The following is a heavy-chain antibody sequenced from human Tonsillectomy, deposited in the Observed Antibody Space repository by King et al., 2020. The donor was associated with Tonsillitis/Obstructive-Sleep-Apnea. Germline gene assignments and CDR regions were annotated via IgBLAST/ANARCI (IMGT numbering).Heavy chain of an antibody. Sequence: QLVQSGAEVKKPGASVKVSCKASGYTFTSYGISWVRQAPGQGLEWMGWISAYNGNTNYAQTLQGRVTMTTDTSTSTAYMELRSLRSDDTAVYYCARDGDVLRFLEWSTNYYYYYMDVWGKGTTVTVSS. CDR3: ARDGDVLRFLEWSTNYYYYYMDV. J-gene: IGHJ6*03. V-gene: IGHV1-18*01. CDR1: GYTFTSYG. D-gene: IGHD3-3*01. CDR2: ISAYNGNT.